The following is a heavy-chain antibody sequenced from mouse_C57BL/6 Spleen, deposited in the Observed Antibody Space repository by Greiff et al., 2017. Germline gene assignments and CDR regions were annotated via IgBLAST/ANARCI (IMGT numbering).Heavy chain of an antibody. CDR1: GYTFTSYW. Sequence: QVQLQQPGTELVKPGASVKLSCKASGYTFTSYWMHWVKQRPGQGLEWIGNINPSNGGTNYNEKFKSKATLTVDKSSSTAYMQLSSLTSEDSAVYYCARVGYDDADGYYYAMDYWGQGTSVTVSS. J-gene: IGHJ4*01. V-gene: IGHV1-53*01. CDR2: INPSNGGT. D-gene: IGHD2-2*01. CDR3: ARVGYDDADGYYYAMDY.